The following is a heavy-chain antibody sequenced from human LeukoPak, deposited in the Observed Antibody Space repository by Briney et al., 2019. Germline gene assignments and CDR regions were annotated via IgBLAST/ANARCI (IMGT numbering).Heavy chain of an antibody. CDR1: GFAFISYA. Sequence: GRSLRLSCAAAGFAFISYAMHWVRQAPGKGLVFVSRINNDGSGTNSADSVKGRFTISRDNAKNTLYLQMNALRAEDTAVYYCARGRIGYHYDYWGQGSLVTVSS. J-gene: IGHJ4*02. CDR2: INNDGSGT. CDR3: ARGRIGYHYDY. D-gene: IGHD3-22*01. V-gene: IGHV3-74*01.